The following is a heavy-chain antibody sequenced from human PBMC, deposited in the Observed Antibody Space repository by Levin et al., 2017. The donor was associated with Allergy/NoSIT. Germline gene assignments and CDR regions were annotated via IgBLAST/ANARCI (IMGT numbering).Heavy chain of an antibody. J-gene: IGHJ4*02. CDR3: AKDEGYITSAFDY. CDR2: ISYDESNK. V-gene: IGHV3-30*18. CDR1: GFTFSTYG. D-gene: IGHD2-2*01. Sequence: GGSLRLSCAASGFTFSTYGMHWVRQAPGKGLEWLAVISYDESNKHYADSVKDRFTISRDNSKNTLYMQMNSLRPEDTAVYYCAKDEGYITSAFDYWGQGTLVTVSS.